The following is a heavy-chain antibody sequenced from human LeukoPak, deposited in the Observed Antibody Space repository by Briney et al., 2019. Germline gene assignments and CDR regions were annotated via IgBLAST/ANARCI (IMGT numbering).Heavy chain of an antibody. CDR3: TTKQYSNKTNY. CDR2: IKSKTDGGTT. V-gene: IGHV3-15*07. J-gene: IGHJ4*02. Sequence: GGSLRLSCAASGFIFNNAWLNWVRQAPGKGPEWVGRIKSKTDGGTTDYAAPAKGRFTISRDDSKTTLFLQMNSLKTEDTAVYYCTTKQYSNKTNYWGQGTLVSVSS. D-gene: IGHD6-13*01. CDR1: GFIFNNAW.